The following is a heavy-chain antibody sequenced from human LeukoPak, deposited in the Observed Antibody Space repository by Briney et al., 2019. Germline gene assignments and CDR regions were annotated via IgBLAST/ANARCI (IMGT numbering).Heavy chain of an antibody. V-gene: IGHV3-30*18. CDR3: AKSNDGIVVVPAAAYRH. CDR1: GFTFSSYG. D-gene: IGHD2-2*01. CDR2: VSYDGSNK. Sequence: GGSLRISCAASGFTFSSYGMHWVRQPPGKGLEWVAVVSYDGSNKSYADSVKGRFTISRDNSKNTLYLQMNGLRAEDTAVYYCAKSNDGIVVVPAAAYRHWGQGTLVTVSS. J-gene: IGHJ4*02.